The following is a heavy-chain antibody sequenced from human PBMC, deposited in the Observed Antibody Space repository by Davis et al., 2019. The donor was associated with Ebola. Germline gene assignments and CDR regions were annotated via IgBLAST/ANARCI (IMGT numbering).Heavy chain of an antibody. CDR2: INAGNGNT. D-gene: IGHD3-10*01. V-gene: IGHV1-3*01. J-gene: IGHJ4*02. CDR1: GYTFTSYA. CDR3: ARDRGGDYSFDY. Sequence: AASVKVSCKASGYTFTSYAMHWVRQAPGQRLEWMGWINAGNGNTKSSQKFQGKVTITRDTSASTAYMELSSLRSEDTSVYYCARDRGGDYSFDYWGQGTLVTVSS.